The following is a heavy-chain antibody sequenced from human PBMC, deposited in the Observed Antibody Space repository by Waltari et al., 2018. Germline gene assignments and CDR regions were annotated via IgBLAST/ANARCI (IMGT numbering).Heavy chain of an antibody. CDR2: IKQDGGEQ. J-gene: IGHJ6*02. V-gene: IGHV3-7*01. CDR3: ARELGATDHYYGTDV. D-gene: IGHD1-26*01. Sequence: EVQLVESGGGLVQPGGSLRLSCAASGFTFSNYWMTWVRQAPGKGLEWVANIKQDGGEQHYVDSVKGRFTISRDNAQNSLYLQMNSLRAEDTAVYYCARELGATDHYYGTDVWGQGTTVTVSS. CDR1: GFTFSNYW.